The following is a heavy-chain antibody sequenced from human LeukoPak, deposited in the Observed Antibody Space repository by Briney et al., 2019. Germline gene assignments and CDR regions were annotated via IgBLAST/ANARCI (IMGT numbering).Heavy chain of an antibody. J-gene: IGHJ4*02. CDR2: ISYDGSNK. V-gene: IGHV3-30*03. CDR3: AREGVDYYDSSGYPDY. Sequence: PGRSLRLSCAASGFTFSTYGMHWVRQAPGKGLEWVAVISYDGSNKYYADSVKGRFTISRDNSKNTLYLQMNSLRAEDTAVYYCAREGVDYYDSSGYPDYWGQGTLVTVSS. D-gene: IGHD3-22*01. CDR1: GFTFSTYG.